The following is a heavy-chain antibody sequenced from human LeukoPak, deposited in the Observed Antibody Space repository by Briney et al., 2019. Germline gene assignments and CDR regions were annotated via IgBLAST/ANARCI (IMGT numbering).Heavy chain of an antibody. CDR2: TYTSGST. CDR1: GGSISSGSYY. D-gene: IGHD5-12*01. CDR3: AEGSGSFDY. Sequence: PSQTLSLTCTVSGGSISSGSYYWSWIRQPAGKGLEWIGRTYTSGSTNYNPSLKSRVTISVDTSKNQFSLKLSSVTAADTAVYYCAEGSGSFDYWGQGTLVTVSS. J-gene: IGHJ4*02. V-gene: IGHV4-61*02.